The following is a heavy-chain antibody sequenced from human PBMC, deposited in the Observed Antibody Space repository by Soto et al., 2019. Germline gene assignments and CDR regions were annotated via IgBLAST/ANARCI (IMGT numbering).Heavy chain of an antibody. V-gene: IGHV3-48*01. CDR3: AFGGESRYYDYGMDV. J-gene: IGHJ6*02. D-gene: IGHD3-10*01. CDR2: ISSSSSTI. Sequence: EVQLVESGGGLVQRGGSLRLSCAASGLTFSSYSMNWVRQAPGKGLEWVSYISSSSSTIYYADSVKGRFTISRDNAKNSLYLQMNSLRAEDTAVYYCAFGGESRYYDYGMDVWGQGTTVTVSS. CDR1: GLTFSSYS.